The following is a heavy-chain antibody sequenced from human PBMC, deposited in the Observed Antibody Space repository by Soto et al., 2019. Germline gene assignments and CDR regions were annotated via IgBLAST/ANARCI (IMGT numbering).Heavy chain of an antibody. CDR1: GDSISNYY. CDR2: IYYTGST. V-gene: IGHV4-59*12. Sequence: PSETLSLTCTVSGDSISNYYWSWIRQPPGKGLEWIAYIYYTGSTNYNPSLKSRVTISVDTSKNQFSLKLSSVTAADTAVYYCARTPDHWGQGTLVTVSS. D-gene: IGHD2-15*01. J-gene: IGHJ4*02. CDR3: ARTPDH.